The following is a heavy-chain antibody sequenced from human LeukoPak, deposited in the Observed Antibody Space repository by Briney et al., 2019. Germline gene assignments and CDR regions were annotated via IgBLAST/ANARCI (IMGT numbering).Heavy chain of an antibody. Sequence: PSETLSLTCTVSGGSISSYYWSWIRQPPGKGLEWIGYISDSGSTNYNPSLKSRVTISIDTSKYQFSLKLSSVTAADTAVYYCASLYYYDTSGYYPGSYSFDYWGQGTLVTVSS. J-gene: IGHJ4*02. CDR2: ISDSGST. CDR3: ASLYYYDTSGYYPGSYSFDY. D-gene: IGHD3-22*01. V-gene: IGHV4-59*08. CDR1: GGSISSYY.